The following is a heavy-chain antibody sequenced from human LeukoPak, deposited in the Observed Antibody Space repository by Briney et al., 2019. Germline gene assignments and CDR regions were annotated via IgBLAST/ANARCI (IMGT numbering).Heavy chain of an antibody. CDR1: GFTFSSYW. CDR2: IKSDGST. Sequence: GGSLRLSCAASGFTFSSYWMHWVRQAPGKGLVWVSRIKSDGSTRYADSVKGRFTISRDNAKNTVSLQMNSLGAEDTGVYYCARAPSEIGGYYPEYFRHWGQGTLVTVSP. V-gene: IGHV3-74*01. D-gene: IGHD3-22*01. CDR3: ARAPSEIGGYYPEYFRH. J-gene: IGHJ1*01.